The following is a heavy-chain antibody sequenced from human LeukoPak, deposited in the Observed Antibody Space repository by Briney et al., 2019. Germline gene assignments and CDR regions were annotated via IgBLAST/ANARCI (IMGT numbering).Heavy chain of an antibody. CDR1: GFTFTSYA. CDR2: ISGIGDNT. CDR3: AKGRNEDGDAALIY. V-gene: IGHV3-23*01. J-gene: IGHJ4*02. D-gene: IGHD4-17*01. Sequence: PGGSLRLSCAASGFTFTSYAMSWVRQAPGKGLEWGSSISGIGDNTFYAHSGKGRFTISGDNSKNTLYLQMNTLRAEDTAAYHCAKGRNEDGDAALIYWGQGTLVTVSS.